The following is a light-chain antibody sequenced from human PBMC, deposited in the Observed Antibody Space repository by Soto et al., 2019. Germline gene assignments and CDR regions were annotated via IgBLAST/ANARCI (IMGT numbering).Light chain of an antibody. CDR2: ATS. V-gene: IGKV3-20*01. CDR1: QSVSSPY. J-gene: IGKJ2*03. Sequence: EIVLTQSPGTLSLSPGESVTLSCRASQSVSSPYLAWYQQKPGQAPRLLIYATSSRATGIPDRFIGSGSGTDFTLNIGSLEPEDFAVYYCQQYGNSPRYSFGQGTRLEIK. CDR3: QQYGNSPRYS.